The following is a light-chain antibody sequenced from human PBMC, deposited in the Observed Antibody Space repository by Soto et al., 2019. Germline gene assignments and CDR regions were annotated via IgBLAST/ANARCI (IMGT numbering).Light chain of an antibody. CDR2: GAS. CDR1: QSVSSSY. J-gene: IGKJ3*01. V-gene: IGKV3-20*01. CDR3: QQYGSSLLFT. Sequence: EIVLTQSPGTLSLSPGERATLSCRASQSVSSSYLAWYQQKPGQAPRLLIYGASSRATGIPDRFSGSGSGTDFTLTSSRREPEECAVYYCQQYGSSLLFTFGPGTKVDIK.